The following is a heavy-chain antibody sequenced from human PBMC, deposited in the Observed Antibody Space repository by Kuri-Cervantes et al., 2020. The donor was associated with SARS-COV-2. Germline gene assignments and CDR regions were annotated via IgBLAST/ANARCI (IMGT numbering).Heavy chain of an antibody. J-gene: IGHJ4*02. V-gene: IGHV4-59*01. Sequence: GSLRLSCTVSYASMTSFYWSWIRQSPGRGLEWIGYMYYTGKSNYNPSLESRVSMSLAASESRFFLTLTSVTTADTAIYYCASGNDFSLDYWGQGILVTVSP. CDR2: MYYTGKS. D-gene: IGHD4-11*01. CDR3: ASGNDFSLDY. CDR1: YASMTSFY.